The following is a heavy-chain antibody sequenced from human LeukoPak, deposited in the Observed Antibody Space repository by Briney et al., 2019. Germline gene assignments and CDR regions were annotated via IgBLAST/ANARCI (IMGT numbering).Heavy chain of an antibody. Sequence: SQTLSLTCTVSGGSISSGGYYWSWIRQHPGKGLEWIGYIYYSGSTYYNPSLKSRVTISVDTSKNQFSLKLSSVTAADTAVYYCARDSSLEYCYDSSHAFDIWGQGTMVTVSS. V-gene: IGHV4-31*03. J-gene: IGHJ3*02. CDR1: GGSISSGGYY. D-gene: IGHD3-22*01. CDR2: IYYSGST. CDR3: ARDSSLEYCYDSSHAFDI.